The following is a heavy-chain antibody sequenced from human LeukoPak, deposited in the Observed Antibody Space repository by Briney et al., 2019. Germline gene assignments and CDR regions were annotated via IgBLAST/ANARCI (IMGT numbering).Heavy chain of an antibody. CDR3: ARAYYYGSGYE. Sequence: PGGSLRLSCAASGFTFSSYSMNWVRQAPGKGLEWVSYISSSSSTIYYADSVKGRFTISRDNSKNTLYLQMNSLRAEDTAVYYCARAYYYGSGYEWGQGTLVTVSS. J-gene: IGHJ4*02. V-gene: IGHV3-48*01. CDR2: ISSSSSTI. D-gene: IGHD3-10*01. CDR1: GFTFSSYS.